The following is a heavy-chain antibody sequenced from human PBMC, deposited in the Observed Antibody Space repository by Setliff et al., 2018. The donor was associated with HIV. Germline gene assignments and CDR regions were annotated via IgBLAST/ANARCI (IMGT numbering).Heavy chain of an antibody. V-gene: IGHV3-23*01. J-gene: IGHJ4*02. CDR2: ISGSGGST. D-gene: IGHD2-2*03. Sequence: LRLSCAASGFTFSSYAMSWVRQAPGKGLEWVSAISGSGGSTYYADSVKGRFTISRDNSKNTLYLQMNSLTAEDTAVYYCAKVDNGHCTSASCRDFDYWGQGILVTVSS. CDR1: GFTFSSYA. CDR3: AKVDNGHCTSASCRDFDY.